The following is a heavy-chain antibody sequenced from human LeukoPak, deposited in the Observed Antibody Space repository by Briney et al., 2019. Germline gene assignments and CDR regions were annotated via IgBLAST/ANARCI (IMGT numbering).Heavy chain of an antibody. CDR1: GHTSTTYA. V-gene: IGHV1-3*01. D-gene: IGHD3-10*01. Sequence: GASVKVSCKASGHTSTTYAIHWVRQAPGQRPEWMGWINAGNGNTEYSQKFQDRVTITRDISANTAYMELSSLTSEDTAVYYCARGSYYYGSGSFMGSDYWGQGTLVTVSS. CDR3: ARGSYYYGSGSFMGSDY. J-gene: IGHJ4*02. CDR2: INAGNGNT.